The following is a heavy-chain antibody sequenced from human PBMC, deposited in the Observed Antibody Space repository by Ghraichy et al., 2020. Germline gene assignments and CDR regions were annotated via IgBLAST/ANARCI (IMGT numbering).Heavy chain of an antibody. CDR1: GFTFSSYS. D-gene: IGHD5-24*01. CDR3: ARDQPGGEMATIRPTQVAFDI. Sequence: GGSLRLSCAASGFTFSSYSMNWVRQAPGKGLEWVSYISSSSSTIYYADSVKGRFTISRDNAKNSLYLQMNSLRDEDTAVYYCARDQPGGEMATIRPTQVAFDIWGQGTIVTVSS. CDR2: ISSSSSTI. V-gene: IGHV3-48*02. J-gene: IGHJ3*02.